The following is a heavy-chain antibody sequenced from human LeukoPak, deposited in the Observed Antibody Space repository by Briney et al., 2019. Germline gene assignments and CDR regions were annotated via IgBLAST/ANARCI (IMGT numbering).Heavy chain of an antibody. CDR3: ARVGGRGDY. CDR2: IIPIFGTA. Sequence: GASVKVSCKASGYTFTGYYMHWVRQAPGQGLEWMGGIIPIFGTANYAQKFQGRVTITTDESTSTAYMELSSLRSEDTAVYYCARVGGRGDYWGQGTLVTVSS. D-gene: IGHD3-16*01. J-gene: IGHJ4*02. CDR1: GYTFTGYY. V-gene: IGHV1-69*05.